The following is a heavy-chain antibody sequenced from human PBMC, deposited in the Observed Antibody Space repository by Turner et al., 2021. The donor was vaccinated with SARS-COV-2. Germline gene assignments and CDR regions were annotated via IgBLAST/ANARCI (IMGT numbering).Heavy chain of an antibody. CDR3: ARDIVVFTHAFDI. J-gene: IGHJ3*02. CDR2: IKQDGSDK. Sequence: VQLVESGGGVVQPGRSLRLSCAASGFTFSSYGMHWVRQAPGKGLEWVASIKQDGSDKYYVDSVKGRFTISRDTAKNSLYLQMNSLRAEDTAVYYCARDIVVFTHAFDIWGQGTMVTVSS. CDR1: GFTFSSYG. V-gene: IGHV3-7*01. D-gene: IGHD3-22*01.